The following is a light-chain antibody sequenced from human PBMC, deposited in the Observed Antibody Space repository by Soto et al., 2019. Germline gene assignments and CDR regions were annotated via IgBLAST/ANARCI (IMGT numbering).Light chain of an antibody. J-gene: IGKJ2*01. CDR3: QQRSNWL. V-gene: IGKV3-11*01. CDR2: DAS. CDR1: QSVSSF. Sequence: EIRLTQSPATLSLSPGERATLSCRASQSVSSFLAWYQQKPGQAPRLLIYDASNRATGIPARFSGSGSGTDFTLTISSLEPEDFAVYYCQQRSNWLFGQGTRLEIK.